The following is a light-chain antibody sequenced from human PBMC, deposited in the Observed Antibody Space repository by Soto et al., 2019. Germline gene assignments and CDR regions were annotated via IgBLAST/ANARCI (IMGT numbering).Light chain of an antibody. CDR1: SSDVGGYNY. V-gene: IGLV2-8*01. CDR3: SSYAGSSNV. J-gene: IGLJ1*01. Sequence: QSALTQPPSASRSPGQSVAISSTGTSSDVGGYNYVSWYQPHPGKTPKLMIYEVNKRPSGVPNRFSGSKAGNRASLTVSGLQAEDEPDYDCSSYAGSSNVFGTGTKLTVL. CDR2: EVN.